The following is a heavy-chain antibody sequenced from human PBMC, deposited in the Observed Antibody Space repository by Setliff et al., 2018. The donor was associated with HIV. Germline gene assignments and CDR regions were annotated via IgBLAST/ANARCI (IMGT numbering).Heavy chain of an antibody. CDR3: ARDSDNFWSGYYAAFDY. J-gene: IGHJ4*02. CDR2: ISGYNGNA. V-gene: IGHV1-18*01. D-gene: IGHD3-3*01. Sequence: GASVKVSCKASSYTFTRYGISWVRQAPGQGLEWMGWISGYNGNAKYAQSFQGRVAMTTETSTSTAYMEMRSLRSDDTAVYNCARDSDNFWSGYYAAFDYWGQGTLVTVSS. CDR1: SYTFTRYG.